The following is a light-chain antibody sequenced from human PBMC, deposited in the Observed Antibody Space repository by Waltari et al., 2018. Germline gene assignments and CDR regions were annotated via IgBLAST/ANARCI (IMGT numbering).Light chain of an antibody. CDR3: HQSSSLPIT. CDR1: QSVGNS. V-gene: IGKV6-21*01. J-gene: IGKJ5*01. Sequence: EIVLTQSLDFQSVTPKEKVTIGCMASQSVGNSLHWYQQKPDQSPKLLIKYAAQSFPGVPSRFSGSGSGTDFTLTINSLEVEDAATYYCHQSSSLPITFGQGTRLEIK. CDR2: YAA.